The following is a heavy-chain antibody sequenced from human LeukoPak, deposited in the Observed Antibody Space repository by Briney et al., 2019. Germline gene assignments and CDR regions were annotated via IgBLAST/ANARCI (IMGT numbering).Heavy chain of an antibody. D-gene: IGHD1-1*01. Sequence: PEGSLRLSCAASGFTFSSHNMNWVRQAPMKGLEWVSSIGTDGSYIYYADSVQGRFTISRDNAKNSLYLQMNSLTAEDTAVYYCARKMKTGDRVGTFDIWGQGTMVTVSS. CDR2: IGTDGSYI. CDR1: GFTFSSHN. J-gene: IGHJ3*02. CDR3: ARKMKTGDRVGTFDI. V-gene: IGHV3-21*01.